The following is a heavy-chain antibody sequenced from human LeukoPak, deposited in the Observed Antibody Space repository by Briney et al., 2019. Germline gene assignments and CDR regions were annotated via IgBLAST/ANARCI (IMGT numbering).Heavy chain of an antibody. V-gene: IGHV3-30*04. J-gene: IGHJ3*01. CDR2: ISYDASNK. CDR1: GFSFSNYA. Sequence: GGSLRLSCAASGFSFSNYALRWVRQAPGKGLEWVAVISYDASNKYYADSVKGRFTISRDNSKNTMFLQMNSLRPEDTAVYYCARDILEWFYRGEGFDFWGQGTMVTVSS. D-gene: IGHD3-3*01. CDR3: ARDILEWFYRGEGFDF.